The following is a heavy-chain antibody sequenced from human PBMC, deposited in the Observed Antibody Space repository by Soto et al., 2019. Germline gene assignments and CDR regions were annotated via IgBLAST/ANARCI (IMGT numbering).Heavy chain of an antibody. CDR1: GGSINSYY. Sequence: SETLSLTCTVSGGSINSYYWSWIRQPPGKGLEWIGYIYYSRSTNYNPSLKSRVTISVDTSKNQFSLKLSSVTAADTAVYYCARWWSGSRQGFDPWGQGTLVTVSS. CDR2: IYYSRST. CDR3: ARWWSGSRQGFDP. V-gene: IGHV4-59*12. J-gene: IGHJ5*02. D-gene: IGHD3-3*01.